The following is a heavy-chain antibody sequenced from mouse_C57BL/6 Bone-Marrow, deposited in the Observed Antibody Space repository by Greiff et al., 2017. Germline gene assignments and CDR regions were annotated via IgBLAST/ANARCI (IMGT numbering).Heavy chain of an antibody. D-gene: IGHD6-1*01. J-gene: IGHJ2*01. CDR3: ARGCPRYFDD. Sequence: QVQLQQPGAELVKPGASVKMSCKASGYTFTSYWITWVKQRPGQGLEWIGDIYPGSGSTNYNEKFKSKATLTVDTSSSTAYMQLSNLTSEDSAVYYCARGCPRYFDDWGQGTTLTVSS. V-gene: IGHV1-55*01. CDR2: IYPGSGST. CDR1: GYTFTSYW.